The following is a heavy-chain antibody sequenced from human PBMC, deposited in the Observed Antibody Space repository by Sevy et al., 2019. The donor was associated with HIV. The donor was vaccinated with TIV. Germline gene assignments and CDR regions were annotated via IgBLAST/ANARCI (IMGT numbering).Heavy chain of an antibody. D-gene: IGHD6-19*01. CDR1: GFTFSSYA. CDR2: ISYDGSNK. J-gene: IGHJ4*02. V-gene: IGHV3-30-3*01. Sequence: GGSLRLSCAASGFTFSSYAMHWVRQAPGKGLEWVAVISYDGSNKYYADSVKGRFTISRDNSKNTLYLKMNSLRAEDTAVYYCARGPPRIAVAAYYFDYWGQGTLVTVSS. CDR3: ARGPPRIAVAAYYFDY.